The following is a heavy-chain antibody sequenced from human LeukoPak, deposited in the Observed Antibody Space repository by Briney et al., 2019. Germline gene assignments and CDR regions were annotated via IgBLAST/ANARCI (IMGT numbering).Heavy chain of an antibody. D-gene: IGHD6-6*01. V-gene: IGHV3-53*01. CDR1: GFTVSSNY. J-gene: IGHJ4*02. Sequence: PGGSLRLSCAASGFTVSSNYMSWVRQAPGKGLEWVSVIYSGGSTYYADSVKGRFTISRDNSKNTLYLQMNSLRAEDTAVYYCAKASTSYSSSSPSDYWGQGTLVTVSS. CDR3: AKASTSYSSSSPSDY. CDR2: IYSGGST.